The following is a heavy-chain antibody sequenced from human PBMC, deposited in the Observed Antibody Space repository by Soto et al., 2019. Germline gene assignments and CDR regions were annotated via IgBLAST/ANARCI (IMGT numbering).Heavy chain of an antibody. J-gene: IGHJ4*02. V-gene: IGHV4-38-2*02. CDR2: IYRSGSA. Sequence: SETLSLTCAVSGYSISSGYYWGWIRQPPGKGLEWIASIYRSGSAYYNPSLKSRVTISVDTSKNQFSLKLTSVAAADTAVYYCARDRPGVGSSWRYWGQGTLVTVSS. CDR1: GYSISSGYY. D-gene: IGHD6-13*01. CDR3: ARDRPGVGSSWRY.